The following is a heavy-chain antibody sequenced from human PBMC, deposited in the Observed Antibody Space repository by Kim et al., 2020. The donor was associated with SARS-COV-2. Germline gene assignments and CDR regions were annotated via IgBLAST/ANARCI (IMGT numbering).Heavy chain of an antibody. CDR3: VRESYDILFGVRGGMDV. CDR2: ISNYNGDK. J-gene: IGHJ6*04. D-gene: IGHD3-9*01. CDR1: GYNFPNFG. Sequence: ASVKVSCKASGYNFPNFGFSWVRQAPGQGPEWMGWISNYNGDKQYAQKFQGRVTMTTDKSTTTGYLELRRLTSDDTAVYYCVRESYDILFGVRGGMDVWGEGTTVIVSS. V-gene: IGHV1-18*01.